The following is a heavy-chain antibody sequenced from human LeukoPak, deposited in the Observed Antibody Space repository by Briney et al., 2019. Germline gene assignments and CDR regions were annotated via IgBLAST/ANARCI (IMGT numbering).Heavy chain of an antibody. V-gene: IGHV4-59*08. CDR2: IYYSGST. CDR1: GGSISRYY. Sequence: SETLSVTCTVSGGSISRYYWSWIRQPPGKGLEWIGYIYYSGSTNYNPSLKSRVTISVDTSKNQFSLKLSSVTAADTAVYYCARSGGWYYYFDYWGQGTLVTVSS. CDR3: ARSGGWYYYFDY. D-gene: IGHD6-19*01. J-gene: IGHJ4*02.